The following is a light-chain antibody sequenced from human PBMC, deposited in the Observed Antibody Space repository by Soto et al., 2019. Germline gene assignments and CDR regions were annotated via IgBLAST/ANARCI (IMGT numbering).Light chain of an antibody. J-gene: IGKJ1*01. CDR3: QQYGSATTWT. Sequence: IQWTQCPSTLAASVGDRVTITCRASQSISSWLAWYQQKPVKAPKLLIYKASSLESGVPSRFSGSGSGTEFTLTISRLEPEDSAVYYCQQYGSATTWTFGQGTKVDIK. V-gene: IGKV1-5*03. CDR1: QSISSW. CDR2: KAS.